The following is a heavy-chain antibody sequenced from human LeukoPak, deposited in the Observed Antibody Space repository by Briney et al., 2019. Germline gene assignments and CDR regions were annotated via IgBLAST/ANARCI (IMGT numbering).Heavy chain of an antibody. CDR1: GVSISGHY. Sequence: SETLSLTCTVSGVSISGHYWSWLRQSPGKGLEWSTYIYNSGSTNYNNYNPSLKSRVNISMDTSNNQLSVIVSLVPAADTAVYYCARHTTGRAIGDFDYWGQGTLALVSA. V-gene: IGHV4-59*08. D-gene: IGHD2-8*01. CDR2: IYNSGSTNYN. J-gene: IGHJ4*02. CDR3: ARHTTGRAIGDFDY.